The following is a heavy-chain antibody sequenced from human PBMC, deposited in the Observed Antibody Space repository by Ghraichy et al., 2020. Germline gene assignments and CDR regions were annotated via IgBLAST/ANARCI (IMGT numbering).Heavy chain of an antibody. V-gene: IGHV3-23*01. CDR1: GFTFSSNA. J-gene: IGHJ4*02. CDR3: ATGYSYGPS. D-gene: IGHD5-18*01. CDR2: ISGSGGST. Sequence: GGSLRLSCAASGFTFSSNAMSWVRQAPGKGLEWVSGISGSGGSTYYADSVKGRITISRDNSKNTLYLQMNSLRAEDTAVYYCATGYSYGPSWGQGTLVTVSS.